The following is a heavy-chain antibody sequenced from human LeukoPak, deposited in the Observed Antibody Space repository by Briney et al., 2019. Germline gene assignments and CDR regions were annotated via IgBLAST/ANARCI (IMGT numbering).Heavy chain of an antibody. J-gene: IGHJ4*02. CDR2: IYYSGST. CDR1: GGSISSGGYY. CDR3: ARSFSGYDYYFDY. V-gene: IGHV4-31*03. D-gene: IGHD5-12*01. Sequence: PSQTLSLTCTVSGGSISSGGYYWSWIRQHPGKGLEWIGYIYYSGSTYYNPTLKSRVTISVDTPKNQFSLKLSSVTAAGTAVYYCARSFSGYDYYFDYWGQGTLVTVSS.